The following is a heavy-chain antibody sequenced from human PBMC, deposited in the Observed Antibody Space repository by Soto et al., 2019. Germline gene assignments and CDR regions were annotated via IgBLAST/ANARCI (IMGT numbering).Heavy chain of an antibody. V-gene: IGHV4-34*01. D-gene: IGHD1-7*01. CDR1: GGSFSGYD. CDR3: GRGRTETIRGYYYVMDV. CDR2: INHSGST. Sequence: SETLSLTCAVYGGSFSGYDWRWIRQPPGKGLEWIREINHSGSTNHNPSLKRRVAISVDTPKNPFSLKLSSGHAPDTDAYYCGRGRTETIRGYYYVMDVWGQGTTVTVSS. J-gene: IGHJ6*02.